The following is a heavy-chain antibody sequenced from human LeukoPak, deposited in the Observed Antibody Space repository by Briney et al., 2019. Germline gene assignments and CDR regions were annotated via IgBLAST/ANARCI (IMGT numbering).Heavy chain of an antibody. CDR1: GGSISSYY. Sequence: SETLSLTCTVSGGSISSYYWSWIRQPPGKGLEWIGYIYYSGSTNYNPSLKSRVTISVDTSKNQFSLKLSSVTAADTAVYYCARWGNGGSSYLRSGKPDYWGQGTLVTVSS. CDR3: ARWGNGGSSYLRSGKPDY. J-gene: IGHJ4*02. V-gene: IGHV4-59*01. D-gene: IGHD6-6*01. CDR2: IYYSGST.